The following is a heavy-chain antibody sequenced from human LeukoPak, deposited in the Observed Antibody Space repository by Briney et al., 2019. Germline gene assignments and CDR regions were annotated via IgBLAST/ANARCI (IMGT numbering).Heavy chain of an antibody. CDR1: GGSISAYY. J-gene: IGHJ4*02. CDR2: IYYTGST. Sequence: PSETLSLTCTVSGGSISAYYWTWLRQPPGKEMEWIGNIYYTGSTNYKPSLKSRVTISVDTSKNQFSLKVTSVTAADTAVYYCARGQGWLPDYWGQGTLVTVSS. CDR3: ARGQGWLPDY. V-gene: IGHV4-59*01. D-gene: IGHD6-19*01.